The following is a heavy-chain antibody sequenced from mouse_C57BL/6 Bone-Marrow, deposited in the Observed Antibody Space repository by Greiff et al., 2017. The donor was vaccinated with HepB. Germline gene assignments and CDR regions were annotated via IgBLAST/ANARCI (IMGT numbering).Heavy chain of an antibody. Sequence: VQLQQSGPGLVQPSQSLSITCTVSGFSLTSYGVHWVRQSPGKGLEWLGVIWRGGSTDYNAAFMSRLSITKDNSKSQVFFKMNSLQADDTAIYYCAKNKGDWDSDWYFDVWGTGTTVTVSS. CDR1: GFSLTSYG. V-gene: IGHV2-5*01. J-gene: IGHJ1*03. CDR3: AKNKGDWDSDWYFDV. CDR2: IWRGGST. D-gene: IGHD4-1*01.